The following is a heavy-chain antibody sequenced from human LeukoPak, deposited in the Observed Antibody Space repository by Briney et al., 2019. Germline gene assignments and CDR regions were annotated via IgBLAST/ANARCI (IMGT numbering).Heavy chain of an antibody. D-gene: IGHD2-2*01. CDR1: GFTFSSYA. J-gene: IGHJ4*02. V-gene: IGHV3-23*01. CDR2: ISGSGGST. Sequence: PGGSLRLSCAASGFTFSSYAMSWVRQAPGKGLEWVSAISGSGGSTYYADSVKGRFTISRDNSKNTLYLQMNSLRAEDTAVYYCAKVEPIVVVPAAMSDYWGQGTLVTVSS. CDR3: AKVEPIVVVPAAMSDY.